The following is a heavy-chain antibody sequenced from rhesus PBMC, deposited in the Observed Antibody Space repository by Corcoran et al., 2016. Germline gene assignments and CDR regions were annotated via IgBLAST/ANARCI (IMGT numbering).Heavy chain of an antibody. CDR3: ARFSDWGDYYPLFDY. CDR1: GGSASSSNW. J-gene: IGHJ4*01. CDR2: ISGSSGST. Sequence: QVQLQESGPGLVKPSETLSLTCAVSGGSASSSNWWSWIRQPPGKGLEWFGYISGSSGSTYYNPSLKSRFTISTDTSKNQFSLKLSSVTAADTAVYYCARFSDWGDYYPLFDYWGQGVLVTVSS. D-gene: IGHD3-34*01. V-gene: IGHV4-65*01.